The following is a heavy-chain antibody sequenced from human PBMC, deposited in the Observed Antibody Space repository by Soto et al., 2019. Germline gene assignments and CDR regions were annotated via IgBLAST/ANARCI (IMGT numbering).Heavy chain of an antibody. Sequence: ASVKVSCKASGYTFTSYGISWVRQAPGQGLEWMGWISAYNGNTNYAQKLQGRVTMTTDTSTSTAYMELRSLRSDDTAVYYCARDMGSRYYDFWSGYCDAFDIWGQGTMVTVSS. CDR3: ARDMGSRYYDFWSGYCDAFDI. CDR1: GYTFTSYG. V-gene: IGHV1-18*01. CDR2: ISAYNGNT. J-gene: IGHJ3*02. D-gene: IGHD3-3*01.